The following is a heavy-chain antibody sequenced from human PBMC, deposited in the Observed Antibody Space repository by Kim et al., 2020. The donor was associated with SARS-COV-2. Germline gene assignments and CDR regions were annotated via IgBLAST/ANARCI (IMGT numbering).Heavy chain of an antibody. J-gene: IGHJ4*02. Sequence: ASVKVSCKASGYTFTNYYIQWVRQAPGQGLEWMGTINPSLGTTNYARRFQGRFTMTRDTSTSTVYLDLSSLRSDETAIYYCAREKHATWYFDYWGQGTLVTVSS. V-gene: IGHV1-46*01. CDR3: AREKHATWYFDY. CDR1: GYTFTNYY. CDR2: INPSLGTT.